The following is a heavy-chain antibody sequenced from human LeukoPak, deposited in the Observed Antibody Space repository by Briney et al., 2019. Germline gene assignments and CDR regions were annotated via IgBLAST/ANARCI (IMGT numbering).Heavy chain of an antibody. Sequence: SETLSLTCAVYGGSFSGYYWSWIRQPPGKGLEWIGEINHSGSTNYNPSLKSRVTISVDTSKNQFSLKLSSVTAADTAVYYCATSRDYDSSGYYTFDYWGQGTLVTFSS. J-gene: IGHJ4*02. D-gene: IGHD3-22*01. CDR2: INHSGST. V-gene: IGHV4-34*01. CDR1: GGSFSGYY. CDR3: ATSRDYDSSGYYTFDY.